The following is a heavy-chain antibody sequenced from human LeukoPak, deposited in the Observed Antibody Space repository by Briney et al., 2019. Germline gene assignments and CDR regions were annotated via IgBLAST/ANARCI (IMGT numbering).Heavy chain of an antibody. Sequence: GGSLRLSCAASGFNFRNYAVAWVRQAPGKGLGWVSGISAGATRTYYAASVRGRFTISRDNSQNTLYLHMNSLRAEDTAVYYCAKYAVREIFFGDYWGQGTLVAVSS. CDR2: ISAGATRT. J-gene: IGHJ4*02. CDR1: GFNFRNYA. CDR3: AKYAVREIFFGDY. V-gene: IGHV3-23*01. D-gene: IGHD3-3*01.